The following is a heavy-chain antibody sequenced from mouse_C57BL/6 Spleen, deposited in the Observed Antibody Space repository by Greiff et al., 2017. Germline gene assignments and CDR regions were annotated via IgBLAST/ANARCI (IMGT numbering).Heavy chain of an antibody. V-gene: IGHV1-20*01. CDR1: GYSFTGYF. Sequence: VQLQQSGPELVKPGDSVKISCKASGYSFTGYFMNWVMQSHGKSLEWIGRINPYNGDTFYNQKFNGKATLTVDNSYSTAYSELRSLTSEDSAVYYCGRGGYGRRYVDAMDYWGQGTSVTVSS. D-gene: IGHD1-1*01. J-gene: IGHJ4*01. CDR3: GRGGYGRRYVDAMDY. CDR2: INPYNGDT.